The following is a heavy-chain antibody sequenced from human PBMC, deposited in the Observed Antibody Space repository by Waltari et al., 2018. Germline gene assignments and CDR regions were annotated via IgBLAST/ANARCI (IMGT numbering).Heavy chain of an antibody. D-gene: IGHD1-26*01. CDR3: ATVTSSGINLSLFYFDY. Sequence: QVQLVQSGAEVKKLGASVKVSCKVSGYTLTELSMHWVRQAPGKGLEWMGGFDPEDGETIYAQKFQDRITMTEDTATDTAYMDLRSLRSEDTAVYYCATVTSSGINLSLFYFDYWGQGTLVTVSS. CDR1: GYTLTELS. CDR2: FDPEDGET. V-gene: IGHV1-24*01. J-gene: IGHJ4*02.